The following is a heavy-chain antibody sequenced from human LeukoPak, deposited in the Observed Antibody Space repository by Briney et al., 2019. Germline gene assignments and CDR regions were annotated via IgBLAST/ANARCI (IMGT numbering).Heavy chain of an antibody. CDR3: ATSLRDYYDSSGYYYVYFEY. CDR1: GFTFSIYE. V-gene: IGHV3-48*03. D-gene: IGHD3-22*01. Sequence: PGGSLRLSCAASGFTFSIYEMNWVRQAPGKGLEWVSYISSSGTTIYYADSVKGRFTVSRDNAKNSLYLQMNSLRAEDTAVYYCATSLRDYYDSSGYYYVYFEYWGQGTLVTVSS. CDR2: ISSSGTTI. J-gene: IGHJ4*02.